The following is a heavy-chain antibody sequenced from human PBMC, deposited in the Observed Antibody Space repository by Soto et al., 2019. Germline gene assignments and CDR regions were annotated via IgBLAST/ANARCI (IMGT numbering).Heavy chain of an antibody. J-gene: IGHJ4*02. CDR1: GYTFTSYG. D-gene: IGHD2-15*01. V-gene: IGHV1-18*01. Sequence: ASVKVSCKASGYTFTSYGISWVRQAPGQGLEWMGWISAYNGNTNYAQKLQGRVTMTTDTSTSTAYMELNSLRAEDTAVYYCAKDPSPYCSGGSCYCHYWGQGTLVTVSS. CDR2: ISAYNGNT. CDR3: AKDPSPYCSGGSCYCHY.